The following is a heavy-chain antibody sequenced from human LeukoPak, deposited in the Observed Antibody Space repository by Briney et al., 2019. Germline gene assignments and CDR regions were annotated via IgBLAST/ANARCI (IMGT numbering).Heavy chain of an antibody. CDR1: GNTFSSYG. CDR2: IRFDGGNI. V-gene: IGHV3-30*02. CDR3: ARDNSHSKIYSTRGNAFDI. Sequence: GRSLRLSCAAPGNTFSSYGMHWGRQAPGKGLEWVAFIRFDGGNIYYADSVKGRFSVSRDNSRDTLFLQMNSLRPEDTAVYYCARDNSHSKIYSTRGNAFDIWGQETTVAVSS. D-gene: IGHD3-16*01. J-gene: IGHJ3*02.